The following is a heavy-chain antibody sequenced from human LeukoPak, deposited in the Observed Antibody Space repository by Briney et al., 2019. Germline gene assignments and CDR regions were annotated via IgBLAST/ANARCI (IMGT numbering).Heavy chain of an antibody. Sequence: GGSLRLSCAASGFTFSTYTMHWVRQAPGKGLEWVAVTSYDESNKYYADSVQGRFTISRDNAKNSLYLQMNSLRDEDTAVYYCARLRTNGFDYWGQGTLVTVSS. CDR1: GFTFSTYT. J-gene: IGHJ4*02. CDR2: TSYDESNK. D-gene: IGHD2-2*01. V-gene: IGHV3-30-3*01. CDR3: ARLRTNGFDY.